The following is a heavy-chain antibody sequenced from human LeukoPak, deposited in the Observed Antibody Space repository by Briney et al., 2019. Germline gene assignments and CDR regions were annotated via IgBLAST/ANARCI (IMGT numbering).Heavy chain of an antibody. J-gene: IGHJ4*02. CDR3: ARETDSTLFDY. Sequence: GGSLRLSCAASGFIFSSYAMHWVRRAPGKGLEWVALISYDGSNKYYADSVKGRFTISRDNSKNTLYLQMNSLRAEDTAVYYCARETDSTLFDYWGQGTLVTVPS. V-gene: IGHV3-30*04. CDR2: ISYDGSNK. CDR1: GFIFSSYA. D-gene: IGHD2-2*01.